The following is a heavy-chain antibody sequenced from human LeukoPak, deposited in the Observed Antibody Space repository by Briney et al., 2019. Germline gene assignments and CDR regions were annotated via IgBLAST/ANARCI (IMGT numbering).Heavy chain of an antibody. V-gene: IGHV4-61*02. Sequence: NPSETLSLTCTVSGGSISSSSYYWSWIRQPAGKGLEWIGRIYTSGSTNYNPSLKSRVTISVDTSKNQFSLKLSSVTAADTAVYYCASVDILARYDYWGQGTLVTVSS. CDR1: GGSISSSSYY. CDR2: IYTSGST. J-gene: IGHJ4*02. D-gene: IGHD2-2*03. CDR3: ASVDILARYDY.